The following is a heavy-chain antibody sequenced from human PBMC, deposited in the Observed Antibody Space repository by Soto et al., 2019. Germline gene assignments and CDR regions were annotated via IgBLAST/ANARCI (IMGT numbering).Heavy chain of an antibody. J-gene: IGHJ4*02. D-gene: IGHD1-20*01. V-gene: IGHV3-72*01. CDR2: IRNKANSYTT. CDR3: AAQITGTTGY. Sequence: EVQLVESGGGLVQPGGSLRLSCAASGFNFSDHYMDWVRQAPGKGLEWVARIRNKANSYTTDYAASVKGRFIISRDDSKNSLSLQMNSLKVEDTAVYHCAAQITGTTGYWGQGTLVTVSS. CDR1: GFNFSDHY.